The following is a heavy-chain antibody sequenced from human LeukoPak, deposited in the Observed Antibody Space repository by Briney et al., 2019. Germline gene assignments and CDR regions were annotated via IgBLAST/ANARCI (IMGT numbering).Heavy chain of an antibody. Sequence: ASVKVSCKASGYTFTSYDINWVRQATGQGLEWMGWMNPNSGNTGYAQKFQGRVTMNRNTSISTAYMELSSLRSEDTAVYYCARGGFTIFGVVIISYYYYYGMDVWGQGTTVTVSS. CDR2: MNPNSGNT. CDR1: GYTFTSYD. V-gene: IGHV1-8*01. J-gene: IGHJ6*02. CDR3: ARGGFTIFGVVIISYYYYYGMDV. D-gene: IGHD3-3*01.